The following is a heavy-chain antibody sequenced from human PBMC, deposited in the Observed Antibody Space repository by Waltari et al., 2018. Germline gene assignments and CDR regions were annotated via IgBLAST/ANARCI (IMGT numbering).Heavy chain of an antibody. CDR2: FLGGGAGT. V-gene: IGHV3-23*01. D-gene: IGHD2-21*01. CDR3: AKGLCGNCFGMDV. CDR1: GFTFSGYA. Sequence: DVKLLESGGALIQPGGSMRLSCAASGFTFSGYAMTWVRQAPGKGLGGVATFLGGGAGTYYADSVRGRFIVSRDNSMNTLDLQMSRLRGDDTAIYYCAKGLCGNCFGMDVWGQGTTVTVSS. J-gene: IGHJ6*02.